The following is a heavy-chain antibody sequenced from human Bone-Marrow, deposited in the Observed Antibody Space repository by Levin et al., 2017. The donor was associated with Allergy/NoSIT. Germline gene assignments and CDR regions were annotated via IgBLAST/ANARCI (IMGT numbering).Heavy chain of an antibody. CDR3: ARDFDYYYYMDV. Sequence: SETLSLTCTVSGASVSSGSNYWSWIRHSPGKGLEWIGCIDYSGITKYNPSLRSRVTISADTSKNQFSLTLNSVTAADTAIYYCARDFDYYYYMDVWGKGTTVTVSS. CDR1: GASVSSGSNY. J-gene: IGHJ6*03. CDR2: IDYSGIT. V-gene: IGHV4-61*01.